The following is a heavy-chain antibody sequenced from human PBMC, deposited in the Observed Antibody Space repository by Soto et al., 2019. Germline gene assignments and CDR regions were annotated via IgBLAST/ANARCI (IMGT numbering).Heavy chain of an antibody. Sequence: SETLSLTCSVSGDSISSHYWSWIRQPPGKGLEWIGYISYSGSTTYNPSLKSRVTIFIHTSGNQFSLSLSSVTAADTAVYFCVRVFDTYYFDLWGQGNMVTVSS. D-gene: IGHD3-9*01. CDR2: ISYSGST. J-gene: IGHJ4*02. V-gene: IGHV4-59*11. CDR3: VRVFDTYYFDL. CDR1: GDSISSHY.